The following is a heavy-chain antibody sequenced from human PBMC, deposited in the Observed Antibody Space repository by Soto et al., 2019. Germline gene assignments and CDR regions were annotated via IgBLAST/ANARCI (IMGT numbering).Heavy chain of an antibody. D-gene: IGHD2-2*01. V-gene: IGHV3-23*01. Sequence: GGSLRLSCAASGFTFSSYAMSWVRQAPGKGLEWVSAISGSGGSTYYADSVKGRFTISRDNSKNTLYLQMNSLRAEDTAVYYCAKGGGGYCSSTSCPRGTYYYYYMDVWGKGTTVTVSS. J-gene: IGHJ6*03. CDR1: GFTFSSYA. CDR3: AKGGGGYCSSTSCPRGTYYYYYMDV. CDR2: ISGSGGST.